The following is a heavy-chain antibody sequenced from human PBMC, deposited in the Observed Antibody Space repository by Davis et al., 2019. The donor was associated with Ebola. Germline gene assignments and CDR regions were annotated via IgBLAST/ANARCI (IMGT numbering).Heavy chain of an antibody. D-gene: IGHD3-22*01. V-gene: IGHV3-23*01. Sequence: PGGSLRLSCAASGFTFSSSAMTWVRQAPGKGLEWVSSITARTYYADSVKGRFTISRDNSKSTLYLQMNSLRAEDTAIYYCAKSGKNYDSSGYYWFDCWGQGTLLTVSS. J-gene: IGHJ4*02. CDR1: GFTFSSSA. CDR3: AKSGKNYDSSGYYWFDC. CDR2: ITART.